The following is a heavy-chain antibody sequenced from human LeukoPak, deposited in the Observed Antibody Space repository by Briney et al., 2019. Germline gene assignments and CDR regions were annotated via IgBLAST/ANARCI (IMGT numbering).Heavy chain of an antibody. CDR3: ARGITMIVVAPGY. CDR1: GFTFSSYG. Sequence: GGSLRLSCAASGFTFSSYGMHWVRQAPGKGLEWVAVIWYDGGNKYYADSVKGRFTISRDNSKNTLYLQMNSLRAEDTAVYYCARGITMIVVAPGYWGQGTLVTVSS. D-gene: IGHD3-22*01. CDR2: IWYDGGNK. V-gene: IGHV3-33*01. J-gene: IGHJ4*02.